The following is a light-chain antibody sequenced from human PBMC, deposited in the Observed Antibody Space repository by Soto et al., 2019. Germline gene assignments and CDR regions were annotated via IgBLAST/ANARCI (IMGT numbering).Light chain of an antibody. Sequence: QSALTQPASVSGSPGQSITISCTGTSSDVGGYNHVSWYQQHPGKAPKLMIYEVSNRPSGVSNRFSGSKSGNTASLTISGLQDEDEADYYCSSYASSSTLVFGGGTKLTVL. CDR1: SSDVGGYNH. CDR3: SSYASSSTLV. V-gene: IGLV2-14*01. J-gene: IGLJ2*01. CDR2: EVS.